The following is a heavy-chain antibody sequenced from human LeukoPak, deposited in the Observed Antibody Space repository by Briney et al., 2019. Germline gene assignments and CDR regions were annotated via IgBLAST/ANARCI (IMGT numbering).Heavy chain of an antibody. CDR1: GYTFTSYG. J-gene: IGHJ6*03. Sequence: ASVKVSCKASGYTFTSYGISWVRQAPGQGLEWMGGIIPIFGTANYAQKFQGRVTITADESTSTAYMELSSLRSEDTAVYYCARAQGSGSYGSTYYYYYYMDVWGKGTTVTISS. V-gene: IGHV1-69*13. D-gene: IGHD3-10*01. CDR2: IIPIFGTA. CDR3: ARAQGSGSYGSTYYYYYYMDV.